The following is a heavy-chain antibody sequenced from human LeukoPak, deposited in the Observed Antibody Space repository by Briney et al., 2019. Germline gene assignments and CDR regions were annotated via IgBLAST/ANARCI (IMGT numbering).Heavy chain of an antibody. CDR2: IYYSGST. CDR3: ARSGGYDRPFDY. J-gene: IGHJ4*02. D-gene: IGHD5-12*01. V-gene: IGHV4-59*01. Sequence: PSETLSLTCTVSGGSISSYYWSWIRQPPGKGLEWIGYIYYSGSTNYNPSLKSRVTISVDTSKNQFSLKLSSVTAADTAVYCCARSGGYDRPFDYWGQGTLVTVSS. CDR1: GGSISSYY.